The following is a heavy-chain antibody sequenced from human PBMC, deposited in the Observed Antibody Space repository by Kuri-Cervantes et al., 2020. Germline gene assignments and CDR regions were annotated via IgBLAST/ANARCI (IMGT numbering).Heavy chain of an antibody. D-gene: IGHD3-9*01. CDR2: IGTAGDT. J-gene: IGHJ3*02. CDR1: GFTFSSYD. CDR3: ARAWGDILTGYWGDAFDI. V-gene: IGHV3-13*01. Sequence: GESLKISCAASGFTFSSYDMHWVRQATGKGLEWVSAIGTAGDTYYPGSVKGRFTISRENAKNSQYLQMNSLRAEDTAVYYCARAWGDILTGYWGDAFDIWGQGTMVTVSS.